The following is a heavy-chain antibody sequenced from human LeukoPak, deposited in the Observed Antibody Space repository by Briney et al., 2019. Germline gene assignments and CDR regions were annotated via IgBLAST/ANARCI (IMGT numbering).Heavy chain of an antibody. CDR2: ISSSSSYI. Sequence: PGGSLRLSCAASGFTFSSYEMNWVRQAPGKGLEWVSYISSSSSYIYYADSVKGRFTISRDNAKNSLYLQMNSLRAEDTAVYYCARGGDSGSYSAYWGQGTLVTVSS. V-gene: IGHV3-21*05. CDR3: ARGGDSGSYSAY. D-gene: IGHD1-26*01. J-gene: IGHJ4*02. CDR1: GFTFSSYE.